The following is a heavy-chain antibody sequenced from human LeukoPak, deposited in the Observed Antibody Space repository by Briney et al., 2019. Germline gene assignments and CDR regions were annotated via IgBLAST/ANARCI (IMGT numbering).Heavy chain of an antibody. CDR3: ARLLNSGSSWYPDAFDI. V-gene: IGHV1-18*01. CDR1: GYTFTCYG. Sequence: GASVKVSCKASGYTFTCYGISWVRQAPRQGLEWTGSISAYNGNTNYAQKLQGRVTMTRDTSISTAYMELSRLRSDDTAVYYCARLLNSGSSWYPDAFDIWGQGTMVTVSS. CDR2: ISAYNGNT. D-gene: IGHD6-13*01. J-gene: IGHJ3*02.